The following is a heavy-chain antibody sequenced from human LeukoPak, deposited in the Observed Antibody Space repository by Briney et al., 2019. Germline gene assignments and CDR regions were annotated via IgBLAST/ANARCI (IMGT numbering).Heavy chain of an antibody. CDR1: VYTFTTYY. CDR3: AKARNYGMDV. J-gene: IGHJ6*02. V-gene: IGHV1-46*01. CDR2: INPSGNTT. D-gene: IGHD1-14*01. Sequence: ASVNVSCKSSVYTFTTYYMHWVRQAPGQGLEWMGIINPSGNTTYYAQKFQGRVTMTRDTSTSTVYMELSSLRSEDTSVYYCAKARNYGMDVWGQGTTVSVSS.